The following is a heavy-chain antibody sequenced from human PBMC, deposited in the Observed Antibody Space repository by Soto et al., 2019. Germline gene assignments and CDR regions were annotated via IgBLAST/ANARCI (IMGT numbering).Heavy chain of an antibody. Sequence: GESLKISCKGSGYSFTSDWIGWVRQMPGKGLEWMGIIYPGDSDTRYSPSFQGQVTISADKSISTAYLQWSSLKASDTAMYYCARMDDILTAEFDPWGQGTLVTVSS. CDR2: IYPGDSDT. CDR3: ARMDDILTAEFDP. CDR1: GYSFTSDW. J-gene: IGHJ5*02. D-gene: IGHD3-9*01. V-gene: IGHV5-51*01.